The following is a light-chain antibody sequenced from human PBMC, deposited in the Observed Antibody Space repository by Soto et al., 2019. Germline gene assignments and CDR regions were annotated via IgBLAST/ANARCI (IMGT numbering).Light chain of an antibody. CDR3: QQRSNWLFT. Sequence: EIVLTQSPATLSLSPGERATLSCRASQSVSSYLAWYQQKPGQAPRLLIYDASNRATGIPARFSGSGSGTDFTLTISSLEPEDFAVYYCQQRSNWLFTFGPGTTVDIK. CDR1: QSVSSY. CDR2: DAS. J-gene: IGKJ3*01. V-gene: IGKV3-11*01.